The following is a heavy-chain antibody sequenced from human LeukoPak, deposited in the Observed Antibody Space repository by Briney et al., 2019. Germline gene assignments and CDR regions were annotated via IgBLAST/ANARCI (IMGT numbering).Heavy chain of an antibody. CDR3: ARGSPLDWYFGL. Sequence: PSETLSLTCTVSGGSISSYYWSWIRQPPGKGLDWIGYMYSSESTKYNPSLKSRVTISVDTSGNQFSLKLTSLTAADTAVYYCARGSPLDWYFGLWGRGTLVTVSS. CDR1: GGSISSYY. CDR2: MYSSEST. V-gene: IGHV4-59*01. J-gene: IGHJ2*01.